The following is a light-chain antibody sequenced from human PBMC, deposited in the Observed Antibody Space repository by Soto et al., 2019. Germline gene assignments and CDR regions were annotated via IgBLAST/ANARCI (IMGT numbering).Light chain of an antibody. V-gene: IGLV2-8*01. J-gene: IGLJ1*01. CDR3: CSYAGSNNYV. CDR2: EVS. CDR1: SSDVGGYKY. Sequence: QSALPQPPPASGSPGQSVTISCTGTSSDVGGYKYVSWFQQHPGKAPKLMICEVSKRPSGVPDRFSGSRSGNTASLTVSGLQAEDEADYYCCSYAGSNNYVFGTGTKVTVL.